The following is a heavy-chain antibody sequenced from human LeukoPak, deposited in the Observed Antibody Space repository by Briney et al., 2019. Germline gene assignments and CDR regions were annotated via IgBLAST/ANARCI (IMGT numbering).Heavy chain of an antibody. J-gene: IGHJ4*02. D-gene: IGHD6-19*01. Sequence: GGPLRLCCAASGFTFSKYWMLWARQAPGKGLESVSRINTDGTVTTYADSVKGRFTVSRDNADNTMFLQMNSVRDEDTAVYYCATKQWLAPPPDSWGQGTPVTVSS. V-gene: IGHV3-74*01. CDR3: ATKQWLAPPPDS. CDR1: GFTFSKYW. CDR2: INTDGTVT.